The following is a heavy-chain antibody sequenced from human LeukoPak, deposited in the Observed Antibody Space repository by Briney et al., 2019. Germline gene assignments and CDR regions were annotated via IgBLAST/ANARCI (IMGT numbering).Heavy chain of an antibody. CDR1: GFTLSSYS. Sequence: GGCLRLSCAVSGFTLSSYSMNWVRQAPGEGLGWDSSIIRSSSYIYYAGSVKGRFTISRDNAKNSLYLQMNSLRAEDTAVYYCAELGITMIGGVWGKGTTVTISS. V-gene: IGHV3-21*01. J-gene: IGHJ6*04. D-gene: IGHD3-10*02. CDR3: AELGITMIGGV. CDR2: IIRSSSYI.